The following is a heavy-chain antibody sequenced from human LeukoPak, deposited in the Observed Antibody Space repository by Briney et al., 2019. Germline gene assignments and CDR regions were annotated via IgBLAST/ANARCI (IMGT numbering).Heavy chain of an antibody. CDR3: ARGYPPNHVDIVATVFDY. CDR2: ISSSSSYI. Sequence: GGSLRLSCAASGFTFSSYSMNWVRQAPGKGLEWVSSISSSSSYIYYADSVKGRFTISRDNAKNSLYLQMNSLRAEDTAVYYCARGYPPNHVDIVATVFDYWGQGTLVTVSS. D-gene: IGHD5-12*01. J-gene: IGHJ4*02. V-gene: IGHV3-21*01. CDR1: GFTFSSYS.